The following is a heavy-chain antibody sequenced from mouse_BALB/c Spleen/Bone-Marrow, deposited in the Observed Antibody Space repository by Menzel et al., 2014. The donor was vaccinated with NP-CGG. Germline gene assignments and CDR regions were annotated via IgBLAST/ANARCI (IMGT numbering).Heavy chain of an antibody. V-gene: IGHV5-17*02. D-gene: IGHD4-1*01. Sequence: EVQWVESGGGLVQPGGSRKLSCAASGFTFSSFGMHWVRQAPEKGLEWVAYISSGSSTIFYADTVKGRFTVSRDNPKNTRFLQMTSLRSEDTAMYYCTRGGNWGDFDYWGQGTTLTVSS. CDR3: TRGGNWGDFDY. CDR1: GFTFSSFG. J-gene: IGHJ2*01. CDR2: ISSGSSTI.